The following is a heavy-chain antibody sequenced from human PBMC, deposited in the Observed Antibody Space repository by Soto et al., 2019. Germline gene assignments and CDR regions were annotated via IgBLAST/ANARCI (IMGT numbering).Heavy chain of an antibody. D-gene: IGHD2-21*01. CDR1: GCTFSSYE. CDR3: ASGVMATTNAFDI. Sequence: LRLACAAYGCTFSSYEMQRVRQSPGKGLEWVSYISSSGSTIYYAESVKGRFTISRDNAKNSLYLQMNSLRAEETAVYYCASGVMATTNAFDIWGQGTMVTVSS. V-gene: IGHV3-48*03. J-gene: IGHJ3*02. CDR2: ISSSGSTI.